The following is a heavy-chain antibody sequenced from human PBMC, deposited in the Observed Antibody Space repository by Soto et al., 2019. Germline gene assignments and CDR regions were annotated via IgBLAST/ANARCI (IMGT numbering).Heavy chain of an antibody. J-gene: IGHJ2*01. D-gene: IGHD3-10*01. CDR1: GFTFSSYA. CDR3: ARWIGSGSSPGLYWYFDL. V-gene: IGHV3-13*01. Sequence: GGSLRLSCAASGFTFSSYAMSWVRQAPGKGLEWVSAIGTAGDTYYPGSVKGRFTISRENAKDSLYLQMNSLRAGDTAVYYCARWIGSGSSPGLYWYFDLWGRGTLVTVSS. CDR2: IGTAGDT.